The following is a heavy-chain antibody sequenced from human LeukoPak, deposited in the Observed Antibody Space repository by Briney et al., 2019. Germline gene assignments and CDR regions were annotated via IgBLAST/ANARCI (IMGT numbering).Heavy chain of an antibody. Sequence: SQTLSLTCAISGDSVSSNGAAWNWIRQSPTRGLEWLGRTYYRSKWYHDYAVSVQSRITINPDTSKNQFSLQLNSVTPEDTAVYYCARVPVYFGSSGYYYNTRNYYFDCWGQGTLVTVSS. V-gene: IGHV6-1*01. CDR3: ARVPVYFGSSGYYYNTRNYYFDC. CDR1: GDSVSSNGAA. CDR2: TYYRSKWYH. D-gene: IGHD3-22*01. J-gene: IGHJ4*02.